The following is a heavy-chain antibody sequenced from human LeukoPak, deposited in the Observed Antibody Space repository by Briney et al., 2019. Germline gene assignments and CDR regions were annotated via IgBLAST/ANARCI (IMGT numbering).Heavy chain of an antibody. V-gene: IGHV1-2*02. Sequence: GASVKVSCKASGYTFTGYYMHWVRQAPGQGLEWMGWINPNSGGTNYAQKFQGRVTLTRDTSISTAYMELSRLRSDDTAVYYCARHSPYYDYVWGSPEDFDYWGQGTLVTVSS. J-gene: IGHJ4*02. D-gene: IGHD3-16*01. CDR3: ARHSPYYDYVWGSPEDFDY. CDR1: GYTFTGYY. CDR2: INPNSGGT.